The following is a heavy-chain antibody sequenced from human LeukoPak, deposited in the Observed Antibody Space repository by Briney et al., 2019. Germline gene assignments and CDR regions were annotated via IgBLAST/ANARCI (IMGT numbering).Heavy chain of an antibody. CDR3: AKERLGAVAGTAYFDY. CDR1: GFTFDDYA. CDR2: ISWNSGSI. Sequence: GGSLRLSCAASGFTFDDYAMHWVRQAPGKGLEWVSGISWNSGSIGYANSVKGRFTISRDNAKNSLYLQMNSLRAEDTALYYCAKERLGAVAGTAYFDYWGQGTLVTVSS. V-gene: IGHV3-9*01. J-gene: IGHJ4*02. D-gene: IGHD6-19*01.